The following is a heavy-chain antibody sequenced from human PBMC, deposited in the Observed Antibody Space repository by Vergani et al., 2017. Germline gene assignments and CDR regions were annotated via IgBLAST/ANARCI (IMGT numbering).Heavy chain of an antibody. J-gene: IGHJ3*02. V-gene: IGHV4-39*01. D-gene: IGHD7-27*01. Sequence: QLQLQESGPGLVKPSETLSLTCTVSGGSISSSSYYWGWIRQPPGKGLEWIGSIYYSGSTYYNPSLKSRVTISVDTSKNQFSLKLSSVTAADTAVYYCARSLGTDAFISGAKGQWSPSLQ. CDR1: GGSISSSSYY. CDR3: ARSLGTDAFIS. CDR2: IYYSGST.